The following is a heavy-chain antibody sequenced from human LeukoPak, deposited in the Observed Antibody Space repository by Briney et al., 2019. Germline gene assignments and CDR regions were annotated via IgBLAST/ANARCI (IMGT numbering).Heavy chain of an antibody. CDR3: ARSYGDYVNFDY. V-gene: IGHV1-69*01. CDR2: INPIFGTG. Sequence: SVKVSCKAFGGTFSTSSISWVRQAPGQGLEWMGGINPIFGTGNYAQKFQGRVTITADVSTRTAYMELSSLRSEDTAVYYCARSYGDYVNFDYWGQGTLVTVSS. CDR1: GGTFSTSS. D-gene: IGHD4-17*01. J-gene: IGHJ4*02.